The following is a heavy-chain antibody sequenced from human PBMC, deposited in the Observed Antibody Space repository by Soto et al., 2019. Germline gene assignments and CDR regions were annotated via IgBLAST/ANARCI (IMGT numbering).Heavy chain of an antibody. V-gene: IGHV4-31*03. Sequence: SETLSLTCTVSVASISSGGYYWSWIRQHPGEGLEWIGYIYYSGSTSYNPSLKSRVTISVDTSKNQFSLKLSSVTDADTAVYYCARESKYDTSGYPHKGGRTWGQGTLVTVSS. CDR3: ARESKYDTSGYPHKGGRT. CDR2: IYYSGST. D-gene: IGHD3-22*01. J-gene: IGHJ5*02. CDR1: VASISSGGYY.